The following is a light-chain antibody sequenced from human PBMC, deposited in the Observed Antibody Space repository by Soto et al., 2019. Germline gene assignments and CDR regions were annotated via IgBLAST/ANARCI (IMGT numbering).Light chain of an antibody. CDR3: AVWDDSLRGRV. J-gene: IGLJ2*01. CDR1: NSNIGSNT. CDR2: GND. Sequence: QSVLTQPPSASGTPGQRVTTSCSGSNSNIGSNTVNWYQQFPGTAPRFLIYGNDLRPSGVPDRFSASKSGTSASLAISGLQSEDEADYYCAVWDDSLRGRVFGGGTKLTVL. V-gene: IGLV1-44*01.